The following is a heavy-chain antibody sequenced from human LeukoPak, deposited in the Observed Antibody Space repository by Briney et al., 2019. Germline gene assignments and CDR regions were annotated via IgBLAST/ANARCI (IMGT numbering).Heavy chain of an antibody. V-gene: IGHV1-2*02. CDR2: INPNSGGT. CDR3: ARDLQATVVVVPAATLGWFDP. J-gene: IGHJ5*02. Sequence: ASVKVSCKASGYTFTGYYMHWLRQAPGQGLEWMGWINPNSGGTNYAQKFQGRVTMTRDTSISTAYMELSRLRSDDTAVYYCARDLQATVVVVPAATLGWFDPWGQGNLVTVSS. D-gene: IGHD2-2*01. CDR1: GYTFTGYY.